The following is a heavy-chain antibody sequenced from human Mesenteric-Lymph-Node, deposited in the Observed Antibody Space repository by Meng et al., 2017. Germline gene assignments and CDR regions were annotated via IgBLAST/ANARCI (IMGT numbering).Heavy chain of an antibody. CDR3: ASFIMMVVTDNPQDAFDI. Sequence: GSLRLSCAVYGGSFSGYYWSWIRQPPGKGLEWIGEINHSGSTNYNPSLKSRVTTSLDTAKNQFSLKLSSVTAADTAVYYCASFIMMVVTDNPQDAFDIWGQGTVVTVSS. J-gene: IGHJ3*02. D-gene: IGHD2-21*02. CDR1: GGSFSGYY. V-gene: IGHV4-34*01. CDR2: INHSGST.